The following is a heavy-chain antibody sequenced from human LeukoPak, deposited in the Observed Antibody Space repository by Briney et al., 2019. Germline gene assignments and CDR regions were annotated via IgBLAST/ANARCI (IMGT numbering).Heavy chain of an antibody. D-gene: IGHD3-10*01. CDR1: GASISGSGYY. CDR3: AREKKLLWFGELPLGDV. V-gene: IGHV4-39*02. J-gene: IGHJ6*04. Sequence: SETLSLTCTVSGASISGSGYYWGWIRQPPGKGLEWIGNIYDSGSTYYNASLQSRVTISIDTSKNQFSLRLSSVTAADTAMYYCAREKKLLWFGELPLGDVWGKGTTVTVSS. CDR2: IYDSGST.